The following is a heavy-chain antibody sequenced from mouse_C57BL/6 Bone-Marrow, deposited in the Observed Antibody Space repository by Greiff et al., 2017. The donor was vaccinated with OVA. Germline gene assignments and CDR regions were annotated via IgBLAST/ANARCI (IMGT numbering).Heavy chain of an antibody. Sequence: DVKLVESGGDLVKPGGSLKLSCAASGFTFSSYGMSWVRQTPDKRLEWVATISSGGSYTYYPDSVKGRFTISRDNAKNTLYLQMSSLKSEDTAMYYCAIRLRRDYFDYWGQGTTLTVSS. V-gene: IGHV5-6*02. J-gene: IGHJ2*01. D-gene: IGHD2-12*01. CDR2: ISSGGSYT. CDR3: AIRLRRDYFDY. CDR1: GFTFSSYG.